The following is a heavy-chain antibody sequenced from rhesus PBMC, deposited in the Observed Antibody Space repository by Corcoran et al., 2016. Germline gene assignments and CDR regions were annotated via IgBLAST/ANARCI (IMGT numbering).Heavy chain of an antibody. V-gene: IGHV3S5*01. Sequence: EVQLVETGGGLVQPGGSLKLSCAASGFTLSRSGMSWVRQAPGKGLEWVSAIKCGGGSTYYADSVKGRFTISRDNSKNTLSLQMNSLRAEDTSVYYCAKDPYYEDDYGYYYTYYFDYWGQGVLVTVSS. D-gene: IGHD3-9*01. CDR2: IKCGGGST. CDR3: AKDPYYEDDYGYYYTYYFDY. CDR1: GFTLSRSG. J-gene: IGHJ4*01.